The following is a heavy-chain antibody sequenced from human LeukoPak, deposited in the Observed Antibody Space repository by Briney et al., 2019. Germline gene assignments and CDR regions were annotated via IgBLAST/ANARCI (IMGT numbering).Heavy chain of an antibody. CDR1: GYTFTSYD. V-gene: IGHV1-8*01. CDR3: ARGDIVVVPAALTPNYYYYMDV. J-gene: IGHJ6*03. CDR2: MYPNSGNT. D-gene: IGHD2-2*01. Sequence: ASVKVSCKASGYTFTSYDINWVRQATGQGLEWMGWMYPNSGNTGYAQKLQGRVTMTRNTSISTAYMELSSLRSEDTAVYYCARGDIVVVPAALTPNYYYYMDVWRKGTTVTVPS.